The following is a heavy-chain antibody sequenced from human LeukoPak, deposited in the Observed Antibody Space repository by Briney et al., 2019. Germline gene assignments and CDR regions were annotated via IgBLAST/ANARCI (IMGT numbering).Heavy chain of an antibody. D-gene: IGHD3-3*01. Sequence: PGGSLRLSCSASGFTFSSYAMSWVRQAPGKGLEWVSAISGSGGSTYYADSVKGRFTISRDNSKNTLYLQMNSLRAEDTAVYYCAKADFDPDAFDIWGQGTMVTVSS. CDR3: AKADFDPDAFDI. CDR2: ISGSGGST. V-gene: IGHV3-23*01. J-gene: IGHJ3*02. CDR1: GFTFSSYA.